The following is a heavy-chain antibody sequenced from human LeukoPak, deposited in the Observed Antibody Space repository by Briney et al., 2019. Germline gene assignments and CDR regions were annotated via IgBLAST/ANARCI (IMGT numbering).Heavy chain of an antibody. D-gene: IGHD3-22*01. J-gene: IGHJ4*02. CDR1: GGSIRSDDYY. CDR3: ARLPRPFSGSDY. Sequence: SETLSLTCTVSGGSIRSDDYYWSWIRQPPGKGLEWIGEINHSGSTNYNPSLKSRVTISVDTSKNQFSLKLSSVTAADTAVYYCARLPRPFSGSDYWGQGTLVTVSS. CDR2: INHSGST. V-gene: IGHV4-34*01.